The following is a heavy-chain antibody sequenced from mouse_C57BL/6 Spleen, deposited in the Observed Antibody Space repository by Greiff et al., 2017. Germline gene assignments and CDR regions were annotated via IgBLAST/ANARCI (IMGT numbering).Heavy chain of an antibody. Sequence: EVQLVESGEGLVKPGGSLKLSCAASGFTFSSYAMSWVRQTPEKRLEWVAYISSGGDYIYYADTVKGRFTISRDNARNTLYLQMSSLKSEDTAMYYCTRDSGSKDYYAMDYWGQGTSVTVSS. CDR3: TRDSGSKDYYAMDY. CDR1: GFTFSSYA. D-gene: IGHD1-1*01. J-gene: IGHJ4*01. CDR2: ISSGGDYI. V-gene: IGHV5-9-1*02.